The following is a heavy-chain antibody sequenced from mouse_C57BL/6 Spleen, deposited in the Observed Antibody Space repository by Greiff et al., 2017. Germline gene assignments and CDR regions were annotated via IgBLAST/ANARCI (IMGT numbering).Heavy chain of an antibody. CDR1: GYTFTDYY. CDR2: IFPGSGST. D-gene: IGHD4-1*01. V-gene: IGHV1-75*01. J-gene: IGHJ2*01. CDR3: ARGTGYFDY. Sequence: VQLQQSGPELVKPGASVKISCKASGYTFTDYYINWVKQRPGQGLEWIGWIFPGSGSTYYNEKFKGKATLTVDKSSITSYMLLSSLTSEDSAVYFCARGTGYFDYWGQGTTLTVSS.